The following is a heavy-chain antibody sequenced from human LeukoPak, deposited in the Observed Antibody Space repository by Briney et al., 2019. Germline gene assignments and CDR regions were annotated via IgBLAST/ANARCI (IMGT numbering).Heavy chain of an antibody. V-gene: IGHV3-30-3*01. J-gene: IGHJ4*02. Sequence: QPGRSLRLSCAASGFTFSRYAMHWVRQAPGKGLEWVAVISYDGSNKYYADSVKGRFTISRDNSKNTLYLQMNSLRAEDTAVYYCAKDIIRGVIINPLDYWGQGTLVTVSS. CDR3: AKDIIRGVIINPLDY. CDR1: GFTFSRYA. CDR2: ISYDGSNK. D-gene: IGHD3-10*01.